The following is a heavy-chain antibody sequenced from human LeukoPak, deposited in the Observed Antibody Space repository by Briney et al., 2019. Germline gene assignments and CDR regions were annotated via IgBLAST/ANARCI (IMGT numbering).Heavy chain of an antibody. CDR3: ARGTVTLYYYYGMDV. Sequence: SETLSLTCAVYGGSFSSYYWSWIRQPPGKGLEWIGYIYYSGSTNYNPSLKSRVTISVDTSKNQFSLKLSSVTAADTAVYYCARGTVTLYYYYGMDVWGQGTTVTVSS. V-gene: IGHV4-59*01. J-gene: IGHJ6*02. CDR2: IYYSGST. CDR1: GGSFSSYY. D-gene: IGHD4-11*01.